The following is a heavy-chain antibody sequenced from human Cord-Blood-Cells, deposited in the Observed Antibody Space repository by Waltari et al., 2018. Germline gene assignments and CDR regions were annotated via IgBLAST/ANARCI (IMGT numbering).Heavy chain of an antibody. D-gene: IGHD6-13*01. J-gene: IGHJ6*02. V-gene: IGHV4-34*01. CDR1: GGSFSGYY. CDR3: ASGLKVAAAGTPYYYYYGMDV. Sequence: QVQLQQWGAGLLKPSETLSLTCAVYGGSFSGYYWSWIRQPPGKGLAWIGESNHNGTHNHNPSRKRRVTISVDTSKNQFSLKLSSVTAADTAVYYWASGLKVAAAGTPYYYYYGMDVWGQGTTVTVSS. CDR2: SNHNGTH.